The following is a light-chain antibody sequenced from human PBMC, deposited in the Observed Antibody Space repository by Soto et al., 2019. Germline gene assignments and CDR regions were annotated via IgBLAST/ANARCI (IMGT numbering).Light chain of an antibody. Sequence: DIQMTQSPSTLSASVGDTVTITCRASQSINKWLAWYQQKPGKAPTLLIYEASIIQNGVPSRSSGTESGTEFTLPISSMRPDEFAPYYCQLHNDYSAWTFGQGPNVESK. J-gene: IGKJ1*01. CDR2: EAS. V-gene: IGKV1-5*03. CDR1: QSINKW. CDR3: QLHNDYSAWT.